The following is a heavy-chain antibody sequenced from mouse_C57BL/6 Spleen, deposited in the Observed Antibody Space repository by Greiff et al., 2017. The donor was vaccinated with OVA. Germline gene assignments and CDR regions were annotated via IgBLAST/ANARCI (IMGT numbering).Heavy chain of an antibody. CDR2: IYPRDGST. J-gene: IGHJ3*01. Sequence: VKLMESGPELVKPGASVKLSCKASGYTFTSYDINWVKQRPGQGLAWIGWIYPRDGSTKYNEKFKGKATLTVDTTSSTEYMELHSLTSEDSAVYFCARSNWGAYWGQGTLVTVSA. CDR1: GYTFTSYD. V-gene: IGHV1-85*01. CDR3: ARSNWGAY. D-gene: IGHD4-1*01.